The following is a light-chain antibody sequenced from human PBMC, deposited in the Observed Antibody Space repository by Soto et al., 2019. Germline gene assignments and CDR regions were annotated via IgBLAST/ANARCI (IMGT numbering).Light chain of an antibody. CDR3: QQYNNWPPWT. V-gene: IGKV3-15*01. CDR1: QSVSSN. Sequence: EIVMTQSPATLSVSPGESVTLSCRASQSVSSNLAWYQQKTGQAPRLLIFGASTRATGIPARFSGSGSGTQFTLAISSLQSEDFAVYYCQQYNNWPPWTFGQGTKV. CDR2: GAS. J-gene: IGKJ1*01.